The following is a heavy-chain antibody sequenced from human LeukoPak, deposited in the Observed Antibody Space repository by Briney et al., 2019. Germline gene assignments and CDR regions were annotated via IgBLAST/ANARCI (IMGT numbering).Heavy chain of an antibody. D-gene: IGHD3-10*01. J-gene: IGHJ3*02. V-gene: IGHV3-9*03. Sequence: GRSLRLSCAASGFTFDDYAMHWVRQAPEKGQELVSGISWNSGSIGYADSVKGRFTISRDNAKNSLYLQMNSLRAEDMALYYCAKDRGPGILWFGELLGGAFDIWGQGTMVTVSS. CDR3: AKDRGPGILWFGELLGGAFDI. CDR1: GFTFDDYA. CDR2: ISWNSGSI.